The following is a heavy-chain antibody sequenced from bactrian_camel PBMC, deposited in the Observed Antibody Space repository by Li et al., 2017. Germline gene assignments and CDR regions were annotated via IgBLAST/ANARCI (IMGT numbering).Heavy chain of an antibody. D-gene: IGHD3*01. V-gene: IGHV3S25*01. CDR2: VLIGGETT. Sequence: QLVESGGGSVQAGGTLRLSCAASGYTSSTTCMNWFRQAPGKEREGVAAVLIGGETTWYADSVKGRFTVSRDNAKKTVYLQMNSLKPEDTAMYYCAAVLSCRSCRGGACSGARIDWGQGTQVTVS. J-gene: IGHJ4*01. CDR3: AAVLSCRSCRGGACSGARID. CDR1: GYTSSTTC.